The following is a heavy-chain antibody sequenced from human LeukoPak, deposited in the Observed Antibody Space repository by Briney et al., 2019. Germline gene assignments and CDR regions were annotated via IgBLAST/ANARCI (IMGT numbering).Heavy chain of an antibody. V-gene: IGHV4-39*07. CDR1: GGSISSSSYY. CDR3: ASMPTSGYSYGLFDY. Sequence: PSETLSLTCTVSGGSISSSSYYWGWIRQPPGKGLEWIGSIYYSGSTYYNPSLKSRVTISVDTSKNQFSLKLSSVTAADTAVYYCASMPTSGYSYGLFDYWGQGTLVTVSS. CDR2: IYYSGST. J-gene: IGHJ4*02. D-gene: IGHD5-18*01.